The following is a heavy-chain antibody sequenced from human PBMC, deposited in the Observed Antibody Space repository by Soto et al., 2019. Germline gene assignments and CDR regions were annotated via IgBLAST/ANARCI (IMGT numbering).Heavy chain of an antibody. CDR3: VMVDNYVTPTPQDV. V-gene: IGHV1-18*01. CDR1: GYSFVNYG. J-gene: IGHJ6*02. Sequence: QVPLVQSGDEVKKPGASVKVSCKASGYSFVNYGIAWVRQAPGQGLEWMGWISPYTGNTHSATKVQGRLTMTTDTSASTAYMDLGSLTSDDTAVYYCVMVDNYVTPTPQDVWGQGTTVTVSS. D-gene: IGHD3-16*01. CDR2: ISPYTGNT.